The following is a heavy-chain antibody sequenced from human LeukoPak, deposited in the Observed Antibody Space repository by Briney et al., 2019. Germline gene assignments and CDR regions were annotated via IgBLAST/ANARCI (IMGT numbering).Heavy chain of an antibody. CDR2: ISSSGSTM. CDR3: ARPTMVTSDY. Sequence: GGSLRLSCAGSGFTFSNFEMNWVRQAPGKGLEWVSYISSSGSTMYYADSVKGRFAISRNNAKNSLFLQMNSLRAEDTAVYYCARPTMVTSDYWGQGTLVTVSS. J-gene: IGHJ4*02. V-gene: IGHV3-48*03. D-gene: IGHD3-10*01. CDR1: GFTFSNFE.